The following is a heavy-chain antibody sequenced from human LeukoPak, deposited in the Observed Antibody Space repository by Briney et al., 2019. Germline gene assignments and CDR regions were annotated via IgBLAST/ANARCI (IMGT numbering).Heavy chain of an antibody. CDR1: GGTFSSYA. CDR3: ARDLSYCGGDCFRGGFDY. CDR2: IIPIFGAE. D-gene: IGHD2-21*02. V-gene: IGHV1-69*13. Sequence: VKVSCKASGGTFSSYAISWVRQAPGQGVEWMGRIIPIFGAENYAQKFQGGVTITTDASTTTAYMEPSSLRSEDTAVYYCARDLSYCGGDCFRGGFDYWGQGTLVTVSS. J-gene: IGHJ4*02.